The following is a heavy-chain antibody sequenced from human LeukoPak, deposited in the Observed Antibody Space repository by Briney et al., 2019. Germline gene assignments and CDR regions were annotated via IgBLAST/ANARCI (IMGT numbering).Heavy chain of an antibody. Sequence: PSETLSLTCAVYGGSLSGDFWSWIRQPPGKGLEWIGEINHSGSTNYNPSLKSRVTISVDTSKNQFSLKLTSVTAADTAVYYCARVEKKSSSWYGQGLNWFAPWGQGTLVTVSS. D-gene: IGHD6-13*01. CDR2: INHSGST. CDR3: ARVEKKSSSWYGQGLNWFAP. CDR1: GGSLSGDF. J-gene: IGHJ5*02. V-gene: IGHV4-34*01.